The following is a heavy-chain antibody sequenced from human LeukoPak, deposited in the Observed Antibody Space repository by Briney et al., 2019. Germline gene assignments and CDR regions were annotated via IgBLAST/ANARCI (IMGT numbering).Heavy chain of an antibody. CDR2: MNPNSGNT. D-gene: IGHD5-18*01. Sequence: ASVKVSCKASGYTFTSYDINWVRQATGQGLEWMGWMNPNSGNTGYAQKFQGRVTITRNTSISTAYMELSSLRSEDTAVYYCARGRSPWIQLWNWFDPWGQGTLVTVSS. J-gene: IGHJ5*02. CDR1: GYTFTSYD. CDR3: ARGRSPWIQLWNWFDP. V-gene: IGHV1-8*03.